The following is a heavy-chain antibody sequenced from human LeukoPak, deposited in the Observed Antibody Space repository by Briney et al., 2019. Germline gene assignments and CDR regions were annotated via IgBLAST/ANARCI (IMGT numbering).Heavy chain of an antibody. J-gene: IGHJ4*02. Sequence: SVNVSCKSSRGTFSSYAISGVRQAPGQGLEWMGGIIPIFGTANYAQKFQGRVTITTDESTSTAYMELSSLRSEDTAVYYCATRHEGAARTDIDYWGQGTLVTVSS. CDR2: IIPIFGTA. CDR3: ATRHEGAARTDIDY. D-gene: IGHD6-6*01. V-gene: IGHV1-69*05. CDR1: RGTFSSYA.